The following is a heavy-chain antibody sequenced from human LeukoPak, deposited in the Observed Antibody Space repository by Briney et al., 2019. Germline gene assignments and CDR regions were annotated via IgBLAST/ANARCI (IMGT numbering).Heavy chain of an antibody. CDR2: ISSSGSTI. J-gene: IGHJ3*02. CDR3: AHTVAQNDAFDI. V-gene: IGHV3-48*04. Sequence: PGGSLRLSCAASGFILSTHGMHWVRQAPGKGLEWVSYISSSGSTIYYADSVKGRFTISRDNAKNSLYLQMNSLRAEDTAVYYCAHTVAQNDAFDIWGQGTMVTVSS. D-gene: IGHD5-12*01. CDR1: GFILSTHG.